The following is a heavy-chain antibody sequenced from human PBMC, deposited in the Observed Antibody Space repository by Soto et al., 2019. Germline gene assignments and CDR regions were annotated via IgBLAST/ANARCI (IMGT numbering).Heavy chain of an antibody. J-gene: IGHJ4*02. V-gene: IGHV4-59*08. CDR2: IYYSGST. Sequence: RQPPGKGLEWIGYIYYSGSTNCNPSLKSRVTISVDTSKNQFSLKLSSVTAADTAVYYCARRYGSAIDYWGQGTLVTVSS. D-gene: IGHD1-26*01. CDR3: ARRYGSAIDY.